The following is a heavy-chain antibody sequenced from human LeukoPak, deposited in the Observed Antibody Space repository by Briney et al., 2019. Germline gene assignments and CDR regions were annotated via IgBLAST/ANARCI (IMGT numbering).Heavy chain of an antibody. CDR2: ISAYNGNT. V-gene: IGHV1-18*01. Sequence: ASVKVSCKASGYTFTSYGISWVRQAPGQGLEWMGWISAYNGNTNYAQKLQGRVTMTTDTSTSTVYMELSSLRSEDAAVYYCARDRNSGSFLDAFDIWGQGTMVTLSS. D-gene: IGHD1-26*01. CDR1: GYTFTSYG. J-gene: IGHJ3*02. CDR3: ARDRNSGSFLDAFDI.